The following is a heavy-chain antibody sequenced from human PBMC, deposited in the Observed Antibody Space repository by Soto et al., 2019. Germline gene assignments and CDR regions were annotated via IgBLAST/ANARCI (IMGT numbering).Heavy chain of an antibody. CDR1: GGSIRSYY. CDR3: ARIDSSSWYGCDY. V-gene: IGHV4-59*01. CDR2: ISYSGST. Sequence: SETLSLTCTVSGGSIRSYYWSWIRRPPGKGLEWIGYISYSGSTNYNPSLKGRVTMSVDTSRNQFSLKLTSVTAADTAVYYCARIDSSSWYGCDYWGQGTLVTVSS. D-gene: IGHD6-13*01. J-gene: IGHJ4*02.